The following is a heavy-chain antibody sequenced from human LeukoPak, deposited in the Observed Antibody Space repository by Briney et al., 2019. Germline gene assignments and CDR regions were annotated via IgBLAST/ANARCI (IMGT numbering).Heavy chain of an antibody. J-gene: IGHJ4*02. V-gene: IGHV4-59*01. CDR2: IYYSGST. CDR3: ARASDSSGYFIDY. CDR1: GGSISSYY. Sequence: SETLSLTCTVSGGSISSYYWSWIRQPPGKGREWVGYIYYSGSTNSNPYLKSRVTISVDTSKNQFSLKLSSVTAADTAVYYCARASDSSGYFIDYWGQGTLVTVSS. D-gene: IGHD3-22*01.